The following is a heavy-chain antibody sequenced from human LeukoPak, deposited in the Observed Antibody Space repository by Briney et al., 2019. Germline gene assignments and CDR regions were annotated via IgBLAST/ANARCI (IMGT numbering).Heavy chain of an antibody. CDR1: GGSISSGSYY. Sequence: SETLSLTCTVSGGSISSGSYYWSWIRQPAGKGLEWIGRIYTSGSTNYNPSLKSRVTISVDTSKNQFSLKLSSVTAADTAVYYCARVIRGYSGYGGLVDYWGQGTLVTVSS. CDR3: ARVIRGYSGYGGLVDY. D-gene: IGHD5-12*01. CDR2: IYTSGST. J-gene: IGHJ4*02. V-gene: IGHV4-61*02.